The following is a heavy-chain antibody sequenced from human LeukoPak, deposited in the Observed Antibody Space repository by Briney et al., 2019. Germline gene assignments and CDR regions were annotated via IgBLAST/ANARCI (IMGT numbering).Heavy chain of an antibody. J-gene: IGHJ4*02. Sequence: PGRSLRLSCAASGFTFSRFGMLWVRQAPGKGLEWVASIWFDGSNKYYGDSVKGRFTISRDDAKNTLYLQMNSLRAEDTAVYYCTRDRGIATAGIDYWGQGILVTVSS. CDR1: GFTFSRFG. V-gene: IGHV3-33*01. D-gene: IGHD6-25*01. CDR2: IWFDGSNK. CDR3: TRDRGIATAGIDY.